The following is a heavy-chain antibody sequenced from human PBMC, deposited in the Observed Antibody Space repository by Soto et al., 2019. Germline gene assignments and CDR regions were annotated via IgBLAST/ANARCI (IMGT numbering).Heavy chain of an antibody. Sequence: GSLRLSCAASGFTFSSYSMNWVRQAPGKGLEWVSYISSSSSTIYYADSVKGRFTISRDNAKNSLYLQMNSLRDEDTAVYYCARDTLGYSYGDFDYWGQGTLVTVSS. D-gene: IGHD5-18*01. J-gene: IGHJ4*02. V-gene: IGHV3-48*02. CDR1: GFTFSSYS. CDR3: ARDTLGYSYGDFDY. CDR2: ISSSSSTI.